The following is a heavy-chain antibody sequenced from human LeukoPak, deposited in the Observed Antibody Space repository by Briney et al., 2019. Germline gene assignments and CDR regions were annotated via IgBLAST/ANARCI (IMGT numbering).Heavy chain of an antibody. J-gene: IGHJ3*02. Sequence: PSETLSLTCAVYGGSFSGYYWSWIRQPPGKGLEWIGSIYHSGSTYYNPSLKSRVTISVDTSKNQFSLKLSSVTAADTAVYYCARIKEELSDIWGQGTMVTVSS. V-gene: IGHV4-34*01. CDR3: ARIKEELSDI. CDR2: IYHSGST. CDR1: GGSFSGYY.